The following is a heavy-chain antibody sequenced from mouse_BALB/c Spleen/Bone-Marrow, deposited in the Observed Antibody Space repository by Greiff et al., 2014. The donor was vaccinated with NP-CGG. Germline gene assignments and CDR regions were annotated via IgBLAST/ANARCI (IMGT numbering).Heavy chain of an antibody. J-gene: IGHJ3*01. D-gene: IGHD2-1*01. Sequence: QVQLQQPGAELVKPGASVKLSCKASGYTFTSYWMHWVKQRPGQGLEWIGEINPSNGRTNYNEKFKSKATLTVDKSSSTAYVQLSSLTSGDSAVYYCASYYGNYAYWGQGTLVTVSA. CDR3: ASYYGNYAY. CDR1: GYTFTSYW. CDR2: INPSNGRT. V-gene: IGHV1S81*02.